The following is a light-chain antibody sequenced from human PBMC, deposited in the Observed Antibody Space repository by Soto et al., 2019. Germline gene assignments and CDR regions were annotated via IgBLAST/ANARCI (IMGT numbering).Light chain of an antibody. V-gene: IGLV2-8*01. CDR3: SSYAGSNNYVA. J-gene: IGLJ2*01. CDR2: EVS. Sequence: QSVLTQPPSASGSPGQSVTISCTGTSSDVGGYNYVSWYQQHPGKAPKLMIYEVSKRPSGVPDRFSGSKSGNTASLTVSGLHAEDEADYYCSSYAGSNNYVAFGGGTKLTVL. CDR1: SSDVGGYNY.